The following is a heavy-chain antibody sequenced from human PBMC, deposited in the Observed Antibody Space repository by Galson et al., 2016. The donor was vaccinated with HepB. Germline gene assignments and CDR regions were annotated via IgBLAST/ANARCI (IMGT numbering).Heavy chain of an antibody. CDR1: PINLNTYA. D-gene: IGHD2/OR15-2a*01. CDR2: VSGSGGST. Sequence: SLRLSCAASPINLNTYAMSWVHQAPGKGLEWVSGVSGSGGSTFYADSVKGRFTISRDNSKNTVFLQMNSLRAEDTAVYYCAKDRSGRFYFPSGDFDYWGRGALVTVSS. CDR3: AKDRSGRFYFPSGDFDY. J-gene: IGHJ4*02. V-gene: IGHV3-23*01.